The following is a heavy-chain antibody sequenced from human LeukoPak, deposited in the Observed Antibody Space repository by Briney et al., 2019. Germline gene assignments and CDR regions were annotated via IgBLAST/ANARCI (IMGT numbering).Heavy chain of an antibody. D-gene: IGHD2-15*01. J-gene: IGHJ6*02. CDR3: ARDQCSGGSCYAYGMDV. Sequence: ASVTVSCKASGYTFTSYHMHWVRQAPGQGLEWMGKINLSGGSTTYAQKFQGRVTMTRDTSTSTVYMELSSLRSEDTAVYYCARDQCSGGSCYAYGMDVWGQGTTVTVSS. V-gene: IGHV1-46*01. CDR1: GYTFTSYH. CDR2: INLSGGST.